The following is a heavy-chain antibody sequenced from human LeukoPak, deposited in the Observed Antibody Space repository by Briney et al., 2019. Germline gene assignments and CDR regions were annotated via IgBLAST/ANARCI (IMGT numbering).Heavy chain of an antibody. CDR1: GGSISSGGYS. CDR3: ASTFYDSSGSGDY. CDR2: IYHSGST. D-gene: IGHD3-22*01. Sequence: SETLSLTCAVSGGSISSGGYSWSWIRQPPGKGLEWIGYIYHSGSTYYNPSLKSRVTISVDRSKNQFSLKLSSVTAADTAVYYCASTFYDSSGSGDYWGQGTLVTVSS. V-gene: IGHV4-30-2*01. J-gene: IGHJ4*02.